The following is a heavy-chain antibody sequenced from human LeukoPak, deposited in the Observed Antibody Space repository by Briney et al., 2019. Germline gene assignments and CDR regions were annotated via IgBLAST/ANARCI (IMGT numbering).Heavy chain of an antibody. Sequence: VASVKVSCKASGYTFTGYYMHWVRQAPGQGLECMGWLNPNSGGTNYAQKFQGRVTMTRNTSISTAYMELSSLRSEDTAVYYCARGVGRGYCSGGSCYTRDYWGQGTLVTVSS. CDR3: ARGVGRGYCSGGSCYTRDY. V-gene: IGHV1-2*02. J-gene: IGHJ4*02. CDR1: GYTFTGYY. CDR2: LNPNSGGT. D-gene: IGHD2-15*01.